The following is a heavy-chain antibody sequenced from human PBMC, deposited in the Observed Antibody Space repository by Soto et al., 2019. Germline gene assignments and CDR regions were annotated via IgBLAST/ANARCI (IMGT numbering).Heavy chain of an antibody. D-gene: IGHD3-10*01. Sequence: QVQLVASGGGLVKPGGSLRLSCVASGFTFSDYSMSWIRQAPGKGLEWVSYISSSSTYTNYADSVKGRFTISRDNAKNXXXXXXXXXXXEXXXVYFCAXVGYVSGSQEYWGQGTLVTVSS. V-gene: IGHV3-11*05. J-gene: IGHJ4*02. CDR3: AXVGYVSGSQEY. CDR1: GFTFSDYS. CDR2: ISSSSTYT.